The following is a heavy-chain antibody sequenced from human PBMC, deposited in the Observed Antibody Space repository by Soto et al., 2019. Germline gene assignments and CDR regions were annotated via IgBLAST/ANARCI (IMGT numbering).Heavy chain of an antibody. CDR3: AKAGSADWGSRGRHFDP. V-gene: IGHV3-23*01. CDR2: VSGSGGST. CDR1: GFTFSTYA. D-gene: IGHD7-27*01. Sequence: GGSLRLSCAASGFTFSTYAMSWVRQAPGKGLEWVSGVSGSGGSTYYADSVKGRFTISRDNSKGTVYLQMNSLRADDTAVYYCAKAGSADWGSRGRHFDPWGQGTLVTVSS. J-gene: IGHJ5*02.